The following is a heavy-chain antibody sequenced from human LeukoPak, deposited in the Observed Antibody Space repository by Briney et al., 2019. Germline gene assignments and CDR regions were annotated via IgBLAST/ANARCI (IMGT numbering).Heavy chain of an antibody. Sequence: GGSLRLSRAASGFTFSSYSMNWVRQAPGKGLEWVSYISGTSSHIYYADSVKGRFTISRDNAKNSLYLQMNSLRAEDTAVYYCATVRSPFSGSYPGYFDYWGQGTQVTVSS. CDR2: ISGTSSHI. D-gene: IGHD1-26*01. V-gene: IGHV3-21*01. CDR1: GFTFSSYS. CDR3: ATVRSPFSGSYPGYFDY. J-gene: IGHJ4*02.